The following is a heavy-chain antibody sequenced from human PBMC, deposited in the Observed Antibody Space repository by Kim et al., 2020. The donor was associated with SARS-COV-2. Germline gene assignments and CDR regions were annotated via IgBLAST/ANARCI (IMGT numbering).Heavy chain of an antibody. J-gene: IGHJ2*01. Sequence: STNYTPSLKWRVTISVDTSKNQFSMKLSSVTAADTAVYYCASGTRLWYFDLWGRGTLVTVSS. CDR2: ST. CDR3: ASGTRLWYFDL. V-gene: IGHV4-59*09.